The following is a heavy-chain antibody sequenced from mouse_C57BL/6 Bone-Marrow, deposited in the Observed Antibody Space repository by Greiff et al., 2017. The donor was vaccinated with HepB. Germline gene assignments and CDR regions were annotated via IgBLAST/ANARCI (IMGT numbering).Heavy chain of an antibody. CDR3: ARHEDRGYYYDY. Sequence: VKLQQSGAELVKPGASVKLSCKASGYTFTEYTIHWVKQRSGQGLEWIGWFYPGSGSIKYNEKFKDKATLTADKSSSTGYMELSRLTSEDAAVYFCARHEDRGYYYDYWGQGTTLTVSS. CDR1: GYTFTEYT. J-gene: IGHJ2*01. D-gene: IGHD1-1*01. CDR2: FYPGSGSI. V-gene: IGHV1-62-2*01.